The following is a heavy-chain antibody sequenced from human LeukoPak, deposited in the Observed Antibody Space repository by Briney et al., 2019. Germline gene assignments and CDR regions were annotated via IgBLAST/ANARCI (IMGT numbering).Heavy chain of an antibody. D-gene: IGHD1-26*01. CDR1: GFTFSSHG. CDR3: AREKRSGSYYVDY. J-gene: IGHJ4*02. Sequence: GGTLRLSCAASGFTFSSHGMSWVRQAPGKGLEWVSSISGSGGSTHYADSVEGRITISRDNSKNTLYLQMNSLRAEDTAVYYCAREKRSGSYYVDYWGQGTLVTVSS. CDR2: ISGSGGST. V-gene: IGHV3-23*01.